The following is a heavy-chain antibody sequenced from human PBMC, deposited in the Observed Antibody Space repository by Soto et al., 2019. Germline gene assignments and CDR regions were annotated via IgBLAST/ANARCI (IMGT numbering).Heavy chain of an antibody. Sequence: GGSLRLSCAASGFTFSSYAMSWVRQAPGKGLEWVSAISGSGGSTYYADSVKGRFTISRDNSKNTLYLQMNSLRAEDTAVYYCASRRVRDDGPYYYGMDVWGQGTTVTVSS. V-gene: IGHV3-23*01. CDR2: ISGSGGST. J-gene: IGHJ6*02. CDR3: ASRRVRDDGPYYYGMDV. CDR1: GFTFSSYA.